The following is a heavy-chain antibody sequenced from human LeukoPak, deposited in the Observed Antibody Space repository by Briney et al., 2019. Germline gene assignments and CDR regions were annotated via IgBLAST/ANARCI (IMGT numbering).Heavy chain of an antibody. CDR3: ARARGITVIHYFDY. CDR2: IGGSGGST. D-gene: IGHD4-17*01. CDR1: GFTFSGYF. Sequence: GGSLRLSCEASGFTFSGYFMHWVRQAPGKGLEYVSAIGGSGGSTYYATSVKGRFTISRDNSKNTLYLQMGNLRPEDMAVYYCARARGITVIHYFDYWGQGTLVTVSS. V-gene: IGHV3-64*01. J-gene: IGHJ4*02.